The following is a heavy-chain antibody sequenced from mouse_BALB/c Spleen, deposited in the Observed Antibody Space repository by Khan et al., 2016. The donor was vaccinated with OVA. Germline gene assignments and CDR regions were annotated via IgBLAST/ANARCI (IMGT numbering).Heavy chain of an antibody. Sequence: VQLKESGPELVKPGASVKISCKASGYSFTGYFMNWVMQSHGKSLEWIGRIHPHFGETFYNRKFQGKATLTVDESSSTAHMELRSLASEDSAVYYCARIYGSDFDYWGQGTTLTVSS. CDR1: GYSFTGYF. CDR2: IHPHFGET. J-gene: IGHJ2*01. CDR3: ARIYGSDFDY. V-gene: IGHV1-20*02. D-gene: IGHD1-1*01.